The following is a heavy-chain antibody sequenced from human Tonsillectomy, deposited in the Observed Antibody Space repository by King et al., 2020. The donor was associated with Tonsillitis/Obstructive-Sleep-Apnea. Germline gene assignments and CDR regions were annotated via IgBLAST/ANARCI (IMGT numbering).Heavy chain of an antibody. CDR2: INHSGST. Sequence: VQLQQWGAGLLKPSETLSLTCAVYGGSFSGYYWSWIRQPPGKGLEWIGEINHSGSTNYNPSLKSRVTISVDTSKNQFSLKLSSVTAAETAVYYCAGSIDIVVVVAATRFDYWGQGTLVTVSS. J-gene: IGHJ4*02. CDR1: GGSFSGYY. D-gene: IGHD2-15*01. V-gene: IGHV4-34*01. CDR3: AGSIDIVVVVAATRFDY.